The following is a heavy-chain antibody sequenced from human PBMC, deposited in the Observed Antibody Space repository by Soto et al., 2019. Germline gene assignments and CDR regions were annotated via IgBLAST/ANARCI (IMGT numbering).Heavy chain of an antibody. V-gene: IGHV1-3*01. CDR2: INAGNGNT. CDR3: ARSVIGDDFWSGYHTAYYYYYMDV. D-gene: IGHD3-3*01. CDR1: GYTFTSYA. J-gene: IGHJ6*03. Sequence: GASVKVSCKASGYTFTSYATHWVRQAPGQRLEWMGWINAGNGNTKYSQKFQGRVTITRDTSASTAYMELSSLRSEDTAVYYCARSVIGDDFWSGYHTAYYYYYMDVWGKGTTVTVS.